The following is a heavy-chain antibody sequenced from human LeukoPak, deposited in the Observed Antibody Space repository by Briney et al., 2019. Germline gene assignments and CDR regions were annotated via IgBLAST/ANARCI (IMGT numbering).Heavy chain of an antibody. CDR3: ARLADIVATRDY. CDR2: IYYSGST. D-gene: IGHD5-12*01. CDR1: GGSISSTSYY. V-gene: IGHV4-39*01. Sequence: SETLSLTCTVSGGSISSTSYYWGWIRQPPGKGLEWIGSIYYSGSTHYNPSLKSRVTISVDTSKNQFSLKLSSVTAADTAVYYCARLADIVATRDYWGQGTLVTVSS. J-gene: IGHJ4*02.